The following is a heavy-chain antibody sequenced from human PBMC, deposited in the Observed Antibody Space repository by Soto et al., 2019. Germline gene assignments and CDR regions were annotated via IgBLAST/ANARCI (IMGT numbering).Heavy chain of an antibody. J-gene: IGHJ4*02. Sequence: PGGSLRLSCAASGGRFKDFGMNWVGQAPGKGLEWVAVISFDGTNTYYADSVRGRVTISRDNSRSTLYLQMKSGRVEDSSLFYCPRDLHSVTGPHHTSLGPRYWGQATLVTVSS. CDR3: PRDLHSVTGPHHTSLGPRY. CDR1: GGRFKDFG. D-gene: IGHD4-4*01. CDR2: ISFDGTNT. V-gene: IGHV3-30-3*01.